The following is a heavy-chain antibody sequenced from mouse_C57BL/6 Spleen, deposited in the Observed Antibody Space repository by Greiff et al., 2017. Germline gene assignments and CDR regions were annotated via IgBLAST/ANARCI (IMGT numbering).Heavy chain of an antibody. D-gene: IGHD1-2*01. CDR3: ARYGHYDWYFDV. V-gene: IGHV1-82*01. CDR1: GYAFSSSW. Sequence: LVESGPELVKPGASVQISCKASGYAFSSSWMNWVKQRPGKGLEWIGRIYPGDGDTNYTGKFKGQATLTADKSYSTAYMQLSSLTSEDSAVYYCARYGHYDWYFDVWGTGTTVTVSS. CDR2: IYPGDGDT. J-gene: IGHJ1*03.